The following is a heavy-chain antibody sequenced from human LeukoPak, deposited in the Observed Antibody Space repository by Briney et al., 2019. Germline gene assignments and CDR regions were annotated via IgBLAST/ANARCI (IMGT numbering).Heavy chain of an antibody. CDR3: ARAGAIHYYYYYGMDV. CDR1: GYTFTSYV. CDR2: TNPNSGNT. J-gene: IGHJ6*02. V-gene: IGHV1-8*01. D-gene: IGHD4/OR15-4a*01. Sequence: ASVKVSCKASGYTFTSYVINWVRQATGQGVEGMGWTNPNSGNTGYAQKFQGRVTMTRNTSISTAYMELSSLRSEDTAVYYCARAGAIHYYYYYGMDVWGQGTTVTVSS.